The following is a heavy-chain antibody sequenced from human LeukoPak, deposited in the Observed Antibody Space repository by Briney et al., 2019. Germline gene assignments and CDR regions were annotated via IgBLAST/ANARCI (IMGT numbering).Heavy chain of an antibody. V-gene: IGHV3-7*03. J-gene: IGHJ4*02. Sequence: PGGSLRLSCAASGFTFRNYWMSWVRQVPGKGLEWVVNINEGGSEKNYVDSVKGRFTISRDNAKNSLYLQMNNLRVEDTAMYYCAGGTGFIIKDWGQGTLVTVSS. CDR1: GFTFRNYW. D-gene: IGHD3-9*01. CDR3: AGGTGFIIKD. CDR2: INEGGSEK.